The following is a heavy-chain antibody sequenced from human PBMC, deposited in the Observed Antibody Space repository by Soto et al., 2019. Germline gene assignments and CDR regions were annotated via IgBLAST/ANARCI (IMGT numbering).Heavy chain of an antibody. Sequence: QVQLVQSGAEVKKPGASVKVSCKASGYTFTSYAMHWVRQAPGQRLEWMGWINAGNGNTKYSQKFQGRVTITRDTSASPAYMELSSLRSEDTAVYYCATNQAARPGRYYYYGMDVWGQGTTVTVSS. D-gene: IGHD6-6*01. V-gene: IGHV1-3*01. CDR1: GYTFTSYA. CDR3: ATNQAARPGRYYYYGMDV. J-gene: IGHJ6*02. CDR2: INAGNGNT.